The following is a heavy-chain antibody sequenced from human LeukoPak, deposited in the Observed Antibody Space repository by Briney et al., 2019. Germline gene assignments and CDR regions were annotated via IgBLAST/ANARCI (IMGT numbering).Heavy chain of an antibody. CDR2: IYSSGST. CDR3: ARDSSGWFGAFDI. Sequence: GGSLRLSRAASGFTVSSSYMGWVRQAPGKGLEWVSIIYSSGSTDYADSVKGRFTISRDNSKNTLYLQVNSLTAEDTAVYYCARDSSGWFGAFDIWGQGTMVTVSS. CDR1: GFTVSSSY. J-gene: IGHJ3*02. D-gene: IGHD6-19*01. V-gene: IGHV3-66*01.